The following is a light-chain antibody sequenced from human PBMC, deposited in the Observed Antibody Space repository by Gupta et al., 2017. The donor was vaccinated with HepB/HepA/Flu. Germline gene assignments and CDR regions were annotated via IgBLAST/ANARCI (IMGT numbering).Light chain of an antibody. CDR1: RSDVGGYDN. J-gene: IGLJ2*01. Sequence: APTHPPPGSGSPGPSITTPAIATRSDVGGYDNVSWYQHLPGRAPKLLIYDVTRRPSGVSYRFSGSKSGNVASLTISGLQAEDEAEYYCSSYTAPSTLVLFGGGTELTVL. CDR2: DVT. CDR3: SSYTAPSTLVL. V-gene: IGLV2-14*03.